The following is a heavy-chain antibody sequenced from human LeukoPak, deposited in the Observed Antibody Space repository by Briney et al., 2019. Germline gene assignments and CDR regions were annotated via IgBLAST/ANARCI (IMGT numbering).Heavy chain of an antibody. D-gene: IGHD3-10*01. CDR3: ARDDYRGVTNFDP. CDR1: GGSISPYF. CDR2: ISYSGST. J-gene: IGHJ5*02. Sequence: SETLSLTCTVSGGSISPYFWSWIRQPPGKGLEWIGYISYSGSTDYNPSLKSRVTISVDTSKNQFSLQLSSVTAADTAVYYCARDDYRGVTNFDPWGQGTLVTVSS. V-gene: IGHV4-59*01.